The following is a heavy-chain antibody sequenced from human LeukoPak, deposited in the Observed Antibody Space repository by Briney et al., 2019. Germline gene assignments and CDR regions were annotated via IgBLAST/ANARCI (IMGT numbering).Heavy chain of an antibody. J-gene: IGHJ3*02. CDR3: ARLLTRSSPLDAFDI. CDR1: GMSLSDYY. Sequence: PSETLSLTCGVSGMSLSDYYWTWIRQSPGKGLEWIGEVSHDGDTNYNPSLKSRVSISVDTSNDQFSLKLSSVTAADTAVYYCARLLTRSSPLDAFDIWGQGTMVTVSS. D-gene: IGHD6-13*01. CDR2: VSHDGDT. V-gene: IGHV4-34*01.